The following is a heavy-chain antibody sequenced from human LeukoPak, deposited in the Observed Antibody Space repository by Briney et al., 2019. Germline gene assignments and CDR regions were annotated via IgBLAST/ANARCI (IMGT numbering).Heavy chain of an antibody. CDR1: GGSISSGGYY. CDR3: ARAPQLLWFGELTTYFDY. CDR2: IYYSGST. V-gene: IGHV4-31*03. J-gene: IGHJ4*02. D-gene: IGHD3-10*01. Sequence: PSQTLSLTCTVSGGSISSGGYYWSWIRQHPGKGLEWIGYIYYSGSTNYNPSLKSRVTISVDTSKNQFSLKLSSVTAADTAVYYCARAPQLLWFGELTTYFDYWGQGTLVTVSS.